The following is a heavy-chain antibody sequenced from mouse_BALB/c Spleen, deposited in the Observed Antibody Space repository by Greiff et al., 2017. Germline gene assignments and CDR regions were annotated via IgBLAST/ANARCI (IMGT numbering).Heavy chain of an antibody. Sequence: EVHLVESGGGLVKPGGSLKLSCAASGFTFSDYYMYWVRQTPEKRLEWVATISDGGSYTYYPDSVKGRFTISRDNAKNNLYLQMSSLKSEDTAMYYCARDRYGSSYGGWFAYWGQGTLVTVSA. V-gene: IGHV5-4*02. CDR2: ISDGGSYT. D-gene: IGHD1-1*01. J-gene: IGHJ3*01. CDR3: ARDRYGSSYGGWFAY. CDR1: GFTFSDYY.